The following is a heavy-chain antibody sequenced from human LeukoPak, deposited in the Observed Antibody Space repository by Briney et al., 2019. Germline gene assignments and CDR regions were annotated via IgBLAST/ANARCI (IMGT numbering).Heavy chain of an antibody. D-gene: IGHD6-13*01. Sequence: GGSLRLSCAASGFTFSSYAMSWVRQAPGKGLESVSAISGSGGSTYYADSVKGRFTISRDNSKNTLYLQMNSLRAEDTAVYYCGKAGGGGSSWYYFDDWGQGTLVTVSS. CDR3: GKAGGGGSSWYYFDD. V-gene: IGHV3-23*01. CDR1: GFTFSSYA. CDR2: ISGSGGST. J-gene: IGHJ4*02.